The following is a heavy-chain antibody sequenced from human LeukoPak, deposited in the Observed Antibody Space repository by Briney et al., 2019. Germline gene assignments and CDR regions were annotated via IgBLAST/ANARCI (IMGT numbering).Heavy chain of an antibody. V-gene: IGHV4-59*01. Sequence: SETLSLTCSVSGGSLSNYSWTWLRQPPGKGLEWIGYLYSSGSANYNPSLKSRVNISIDTSENQFSLKLSSVTAADTAVYYCARRSWGSDFDYWGQGALVTVSS. D-gene: IGHD3-16*01. J-gene: IGHJ4*02. CDR3: ARRSWGSDFDY. CDR2: LYSSGSA. CDR1: GGSLSNYS.